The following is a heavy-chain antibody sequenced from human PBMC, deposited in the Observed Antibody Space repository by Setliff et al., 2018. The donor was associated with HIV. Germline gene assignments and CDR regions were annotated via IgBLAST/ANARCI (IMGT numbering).Heavy chain of an antibody. Sequence: PSETLSLTCTVSGDSIDSPHCWSWVRQSLEKGLEWIGEVCQRGGINYYPFFWSRATISMDKPKSHSSLRLTSVTAADTAVYFCVRNSGWALGSWGQGTLVTV. D-gene: IGHD3-16*01. CDR2: VCQRGGI. CDR3: VRNSGWALGS. V-gene: IGHV4-4*02. CDR1: GDSIDSPHC. J-gene: IGHJ4*02.